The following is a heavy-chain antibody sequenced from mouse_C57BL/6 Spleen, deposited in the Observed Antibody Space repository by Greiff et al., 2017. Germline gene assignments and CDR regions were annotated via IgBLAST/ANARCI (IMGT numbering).Heavy chain of an antibody. J-gene: IGHJ4*01. D-gene: IGHD2-3*01. V-gene: IGHV1-64*01. CDR2: IHPNSGST. Sequence: VQLQQPGAELVKPGASVKLSCKASGYTFTSYWMHWVKQRPGQGLEWIGMIHPNSGSTNYNEKFKSKATLTVDKSTSTAYMQLSSLTSDDSSVYYCASPIYDGYYYYSMDYWGQGTSVTVSS. CDR1: GYTFTSYW. CDR3: ASPIYDGYYYYSMDY.